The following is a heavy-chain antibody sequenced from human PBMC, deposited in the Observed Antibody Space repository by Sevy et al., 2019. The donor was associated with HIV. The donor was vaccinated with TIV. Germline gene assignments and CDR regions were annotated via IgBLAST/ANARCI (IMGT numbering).Heavy chain of an antibody. CDR2: IKSKTDGGTK. CDR1: GFTFSNAW. V-gene: IGHV3-15*01. Sequence: GGSLRLSCAASGFTFSNAWMSWVRQAPGKGLEWVGRIKSKTDGGTKDYAAPVKSRFTISKDDSKNTLYLQMNSLKTEDTAVYYCTTALSNGWYALSYNWFDPWGQGTLVTVSS. D-gene: IGHD6-19*01. J-gene: IGHJ5*02. CDR3: TTALSNGWYALSYNWFDP.